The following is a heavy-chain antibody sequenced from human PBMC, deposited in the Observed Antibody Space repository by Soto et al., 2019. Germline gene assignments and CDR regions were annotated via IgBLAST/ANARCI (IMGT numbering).Heavy chain of an antibody. CDR2: INHSGST. D-gene: IGHD5-12*01. V-gene: IGHV4-34*01. Sequence: SETLSLTCAVYGGSFSGYYWSWIRQPPGKGLEWIGEINHSGSTNYNPSLKSRVTISVDTSKNQFSLKLSSVTAADTAVYYCARGQDEYSGYGYFDYWGQGTLFTVSS. J-gene: IGHJ4*02. CDR1: GGSFSGYY. CDR3: ARGQDEYSGYGYFDY.